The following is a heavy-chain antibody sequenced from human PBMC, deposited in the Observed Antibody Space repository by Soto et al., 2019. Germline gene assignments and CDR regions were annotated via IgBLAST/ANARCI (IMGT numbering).Heavy chain of an antibody. CDR2: ISAYNGNT. Sequence: ASVKVSCKASGYTFTNYFITWVRQAPGQGLECLGWISAYNGNTDYAQKFQDRVTMTTETSTSTAYMELRSLRSDDTAVYFCARFPPTYYYDSSGYHGGFDSWDQGTLVTVSP. V-gene: IGHV1-18*01. CDR1: GYTFTNYF. D-gene: IGHD3-22*01. J-gene: IGHJ4*02. CDR3: ARFPPTYYYDSSGYHGGFDS.